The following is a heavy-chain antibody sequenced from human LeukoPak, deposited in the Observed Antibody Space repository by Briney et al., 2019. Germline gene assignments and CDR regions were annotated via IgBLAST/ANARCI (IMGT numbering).Heavy chain of an antibody. CDR2: IYPDDSDT. CDR3: ARKSRFLEGGFDY. CDR1: GYSFTSSW. J-gene: IGHJ4*02. Sequence: GESLKISCKGSGYSFTSSWIGWVRQMPGKGLEWMAIIYPDDSDTRYSPSFQGQVTISADKSISTAYLQWSSLKASDTAMYYCARKSRFLEGGFDYWGQGTLVTVSS. D-gene: IGHD3-3*01. V-gene: IGHV5-51*01.